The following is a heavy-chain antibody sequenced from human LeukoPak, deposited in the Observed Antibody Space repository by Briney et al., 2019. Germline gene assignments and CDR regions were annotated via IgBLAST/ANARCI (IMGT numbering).Heavy chain of an antibody. CDR3: AREPLYNNGWQRHFDS. CDR1: GFTFSSYA. J-gene: IGHJ4*02. D-gene: IGHD6-19*01. Sequence: PGRSLRLSCAASGFTFSSYAVHWVRQAPGKGLEWVAVISYDGSNKYYADSVKGRFTISRDNSKNMLYLQMNSLRAEDTAVYYCAREPLYNNGWQRHFDSWGQGTLVTVSS. V-gene: IGHV3-30-3*01. CDR2: ISYDGSNK.